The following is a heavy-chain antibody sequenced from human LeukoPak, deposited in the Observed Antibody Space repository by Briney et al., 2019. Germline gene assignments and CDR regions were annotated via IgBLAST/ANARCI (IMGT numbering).Heavy chain of an antibody. D-gene: IGHD3-22*01. Sequence: GGSLRLSCAASGFTFSGSAMHWVRQASGKGLEWVGRIRSKANSYATAYAASVKGRFTISRDDSKNTAYLQMNSLRAEDTAVYYCARDLGYYDSSGYYRGAEYFQHWGQGTLVTVSS. J-gene: IGHJ1*01. CDR2: IRSKANSYAT. CDR1: GFTFSGSA. V-gene: IGHV3-73*01. CDR3: ARDLGYYDSSGYYRGAEYFQH.